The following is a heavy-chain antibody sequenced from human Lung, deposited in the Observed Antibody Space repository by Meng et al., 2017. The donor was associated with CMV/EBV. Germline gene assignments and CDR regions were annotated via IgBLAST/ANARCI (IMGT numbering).Heavy chain of an antibody. CDR1: DFTVSSNY. CDR3: TRVFGSGSQRYGGYYGMDV. J-gene: IGHJ6*02. V-gene: IGHV3-53*01. D-gene: IGHD3-10*01. CDR2: IYSGGTT. Sequence: GESLKISCAASDFTVSSNYMSWVRQAPGKGLEWVSLIYSGGTTYYADYVKGRFTISRDNSKNTLYLQMNSLRAEDTAVYYCTRVFGSGSQRYGGYYGMDVWXQGTTVTVSS.